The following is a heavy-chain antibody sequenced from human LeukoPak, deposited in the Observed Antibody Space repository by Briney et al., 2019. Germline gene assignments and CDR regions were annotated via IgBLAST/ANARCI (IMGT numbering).Heavy chain of an antibody. CDR3: ARAPGIAVAGTGFDY. D-gene: IGHD6-19*01. V-gene: IGHV1-69*05. J-gene: IGHJ4*02. CDR2: IIPIFGTA. CDR1: GGTFSSYA. Sequence: GASVKVSCKASGGTFSSYAISWVRQAPGQGLEWMGGIIPIFGTANYAQKFQGRVTITTDESTSTAYMELSSLRSEDTAVYYCARAPGIAVAGTGFDYWGQGTLVTVSS.